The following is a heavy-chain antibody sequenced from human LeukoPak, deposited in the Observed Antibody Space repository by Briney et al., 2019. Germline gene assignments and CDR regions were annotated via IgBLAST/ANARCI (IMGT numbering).Heavy chain of an antibody. D-gene: IGHD1-1*01. Sequence: ASVKVSCKVSGYTLTELSMHWVRQAPGKGLEWMGGFDPEDGETIYAQKFQGRVTMTEDTSTDTAYMELSSLRSEDTAVYYCATDRATGTSYHFDYWGQGTLVTVSS. J-gene: IGHJ4*02. CDR1: GYTLTELS. CDR3: ATDRATGTSYHFDY. V-gene: IGHV1-24*01. CDR2: FDPEDGET.